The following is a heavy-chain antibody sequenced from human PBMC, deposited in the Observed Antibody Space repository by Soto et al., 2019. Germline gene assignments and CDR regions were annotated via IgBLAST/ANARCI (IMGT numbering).Heavy chain of an antibody. CDR1: GGAVSTNGYF. D-gene: IGHD1-26*01. CDR2: IYYTGST. CDR3: AGDEGGSLYFDH. J-gene: IGHJ4*02. Sequence: PSETLSLTCIVSGGAVSTNGYFWTWIRQQPGKGLEWIGYIYYTGSTYSNPSLKSRVTISVDTSKNEVSLKLTSVTAADTAVYYCAGDEGGSLYFDHWGQGTPVTVSS. V-gene: IGHV4-31*03.